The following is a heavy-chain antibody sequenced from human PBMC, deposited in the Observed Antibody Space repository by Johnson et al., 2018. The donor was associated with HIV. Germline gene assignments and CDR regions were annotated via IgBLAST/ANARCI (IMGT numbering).Heavy chain of an antibody. V-gene: IGHV3-13*01. J-gene: IGHJ3*02. CDR3: AKEPFYGGNDAFDI. CDR2: IGTAGDT. CDR1: GFTFSSYD. D-gene: IGHD2/OR15-2a*01. Sequence: VQLVESGGGLVQPGGSLRLSCAASGFTFSSYDMHWVRQATGKGLEWVSAIGTAGDTYYPGSVKGRFTIPRDNSKNTLYLQMNSLRAEDTAVYYCAKEPFYGGNDAFDIWGQGTMVTVSS.